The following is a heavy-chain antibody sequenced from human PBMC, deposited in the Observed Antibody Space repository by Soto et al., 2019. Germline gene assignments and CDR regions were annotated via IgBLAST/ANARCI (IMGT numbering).Heavy chain of an antibody. D-gene: IGHD2-8*02. V-gene: IGHV3-7*03. CDR2: MNQHGSDI. J-gene: IGHJ4*02. CDR3: ATDTYCPATCYRGHGN. CDR1: GFSFRSYW. Sequence: EVQLVESGGDLVQPGGSLRLSCSASGFSFRSYWLAWVRQSSGKGLEWVASMNQHGSDIQYVDSVRGRFTISRDNARNLLYLQMNNLSVEDTAIYYRATDTYCPATCYRGHGNWGQGTLVTVSS.